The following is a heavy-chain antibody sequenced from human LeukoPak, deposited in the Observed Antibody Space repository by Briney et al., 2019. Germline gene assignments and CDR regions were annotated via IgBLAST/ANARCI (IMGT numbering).Heavy chain of an antibody. Sequence: GASVKVSCKASGYTFTSYAMHWVRQAPGQRLEWMGWINAGNGNTKYSQKFQGRVIITRDTSASTAYMELSSLRSEDTAVYYCARDRYSSSLYYFDYWGQGTLVTVSS. V-gene: IGHV1-3*01. CDR3: ARDRYSSSLYYFDY. CDR2: INAGNGNT. CDR1: GYTFTSYA. D-gene: IGHD6-13*01. J-gene: IGHJ4*02.